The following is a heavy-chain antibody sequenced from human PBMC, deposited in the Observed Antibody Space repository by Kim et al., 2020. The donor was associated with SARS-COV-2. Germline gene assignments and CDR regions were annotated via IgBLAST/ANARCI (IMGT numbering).Heavy chain of an antibody. CDR3: ARLAGDQPLDY. V-gene: IGHV1-2*06. D-gene: IGHD4-17*01. J-gene: IGHJ4*02. CDR2: FNPMTVDT. CDR1: GYSFSDYY. Sequence: ASVKVSCKASGYSFSDYYLHWVRQAPGQGLGWRGRFNPMTVDTNKAQNFQGRVTMTRDTSLSAAYMERTGRTSGDTACYYCARLAGDQPLDYLGQGALV.